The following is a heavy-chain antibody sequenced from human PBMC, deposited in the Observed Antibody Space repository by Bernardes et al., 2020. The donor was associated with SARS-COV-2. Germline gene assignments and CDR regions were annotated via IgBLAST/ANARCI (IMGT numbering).Heavy chain of an antibody. CDR1: GGSISSSSYY. Sequence: SETLSLTCTVSGGSISSSSYYWGWIRQPPGKGLEWIGSIYYSGSTYYNPSLKSRVTISVDTSKNQFSLKLSSVTAADTAVYYCARRYYDSSGDYYEEEGFDYWG. CDR2: IYYSGST. D-gene: IGHD3-22*01. V-gene: IGHV4-39*01. CDR3: ARRYYDSSGDYYEEEGFDY. J-gene: IGHJ4*01.